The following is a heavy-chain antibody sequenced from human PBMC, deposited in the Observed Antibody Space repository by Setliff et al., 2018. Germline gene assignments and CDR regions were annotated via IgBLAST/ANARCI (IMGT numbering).Heavy chain of an antibody. D-gene: IGHD6-6*01. CDR2: IYYSGST. V-gene: IGHV4-39*07. CDR3: ARDLYSSSSGGFYYDYYYMDV. CDR1: GGSISSSSYY. Sequence: SETLSLTCTVSGGSISSSSYYWGWIRQPPGKGLEWIGSIYYSGSTYYNPSLKSRVTISVDRSKNQFSLKLSSVIAADTAVYYCARDLYSSSSGGFYYDYYYMDVWGKGTTVTVSS. J-gene: IGHJ6*03.